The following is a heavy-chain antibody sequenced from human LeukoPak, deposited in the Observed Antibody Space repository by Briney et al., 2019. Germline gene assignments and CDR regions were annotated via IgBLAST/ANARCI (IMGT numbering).Heavy chain of an antibody. J-gene: IGHJ6*03. CDR3: AREVGWYRHENYYYMDV. CDR1: GGSLISDY. D-gene: IGHD6-19*01. CDR2: IYSSGST. Sequence: SGTLSLTCTVSGGSLISDYWSWIRQPAGRGLEWIGRIYSSGSTNYNPSLKSRVTMSIDTSKNQFSLKLSPVTAADTAVYYCAREVGWYRHENYYYMDVWGKGTTVTVSS. V-gene: IGHV4-4*07.